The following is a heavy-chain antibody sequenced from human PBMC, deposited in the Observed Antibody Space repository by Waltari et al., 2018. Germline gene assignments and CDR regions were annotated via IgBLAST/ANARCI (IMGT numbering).Heavy chain of an antibody. D-gene: IGHD2-15*01. J-gene: IGHJ4*02. CDR3: AKEGVLEVVVVAATHDYFDY. Sequence: EVQLLESVGGFVQPGGSLRLSCAASGLTFSSYAMSYVSQAPGKGLAWVSALSGSGGRTDDEETVKGRSTRDREKSKTKLYVQMKSLRAEDTAVYYWAKEGVLEVVVVAATHDYFDYWGQGTLVTVSS. CDR1: GLTFSSYA. CDR2: LSGSGGRT. V-gene: IGHV3-23*01.